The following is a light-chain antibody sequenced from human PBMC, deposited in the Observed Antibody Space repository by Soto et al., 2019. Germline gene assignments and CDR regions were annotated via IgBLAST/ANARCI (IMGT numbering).Light chain of an antibody. CDR1: QSISRW. V-gene: IGKV1-5*01. Sequence: DIQMTQSPSTLSASVGDRVTITCRASQSISRWLAWYQQKPGKAPKVLIWDATTLHRGVPSRVSGSGSQTEFTLTISILQPDDFATYYCQQYNGYSTWTFGQGTKVDIK. J-gene: IGKJ1*01. CDR3: QQYNGYSTWT. CDR2: DAT.